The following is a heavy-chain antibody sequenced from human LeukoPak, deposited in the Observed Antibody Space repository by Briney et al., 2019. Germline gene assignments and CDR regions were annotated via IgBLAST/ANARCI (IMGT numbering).Heavy chain of an antibody. V-gene: IGHV1-18*01. Sequence: ASVKASCKASGYTFTSYGISWVRQAPGQGLEWMGWISAYNGNTNYAQKLQGRVTMTTDTSTSTAYMELRSLRSDDTAVYYCARDPRGHPYGSGSLRFDYWGQGTLVTVSS. D-gene: IGHD3-10*01. J-gene: IGHJ4*02. CDR2: ISAYNGNT. CDR1: GYTFTSYG. CDR3: ARDPRGHPYGSGSLRFDY.